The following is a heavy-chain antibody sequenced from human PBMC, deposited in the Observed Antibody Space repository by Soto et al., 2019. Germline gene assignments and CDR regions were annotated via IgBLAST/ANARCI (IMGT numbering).Heavy chain of an antibody. Sequence: GASVKVSWKASGYTFTSYAIHWVRQAPGQRLEWMGWINAGNGNTKYSQKFQGRVTITRDTSASTAYMELSSLRSEDTAVYYCARGITLPTPLDYWGQGTLVTVSS. CDR1: GYTFTSYA. J-gene: IGHJ4*02. CDR3: ARGITLPTPLDY. V-gene: IGHV1-3*01. D-gene: IGHD1-20*01. CDR2: INAGNGNT.